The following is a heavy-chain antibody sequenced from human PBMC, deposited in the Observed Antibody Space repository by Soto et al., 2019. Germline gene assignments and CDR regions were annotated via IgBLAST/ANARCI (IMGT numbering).Heavy chain of an antibody. D-gene: IGHD2-15*01. CDR2: IYYSGST. Sequence: KPSETLSLTCTVSGGSISSSSYYWGWIRQPPGKGLEWIGSIYYSGSTYYNPSLKSRVTISVDTSKNQFSLKLSSVTAADTAVYYCARYCSGGSCYFQSYYYYGMDVWGQGTTVTVSS. J-gene: IGHJ6*02. CDR1: GGSISSSSYY. V-gene: IGHV4-39*01. CDR3: ARYCSGGSCYFQSYYYYGMDV.